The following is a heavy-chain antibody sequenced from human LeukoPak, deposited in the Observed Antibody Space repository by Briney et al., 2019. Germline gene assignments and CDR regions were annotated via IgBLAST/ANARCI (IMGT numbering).Heavy chain of an antibody. CDR2: ISASGGST. Sequence: PGGSLRLSCVASGFTFSGYASSWVRQAPGKGLDGVSTISASGGSTYYADSVKGRFSISRDNSKNTLYVQMHSLRAEDTAVYYCAKVPDGSPRGYWYFDLWGRGTLITVSS. CDR1: GFTFSGYA. V-gene: IGHV3-23*01. CDR3: AKVPDGSPRGYWYFDL. D-gene: IGHD5-24*01. J-gene: IGHJ2*01.